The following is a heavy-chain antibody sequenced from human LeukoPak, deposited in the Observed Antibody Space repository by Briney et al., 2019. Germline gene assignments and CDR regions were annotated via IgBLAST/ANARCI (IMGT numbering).Heavy chain of an antibody. CDR2: LWYDGNEK. V-gene: IGHV3-30*02. J-gene: IGHJ4*02. D-gene: IGHD1/OR15-1a*01. CDR1: GFIFSTYG. CDR3: ATEQEGRRAAFDY. Sequence: GGSLRLSCATSGFIFSTYGMHWVRQAPGKGLEWVAFLWYDGNEKYYAASAKGRFTISRDNSKNTLYLQMNSLRAEDTAIYFCATEQEGRRAAFDYWGQGTLVTVSS.